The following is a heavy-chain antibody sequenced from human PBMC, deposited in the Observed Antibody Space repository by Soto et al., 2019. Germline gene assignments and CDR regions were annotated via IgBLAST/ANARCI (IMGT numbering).Heavy chain of an antibody. CDR3: AKGSRMWTPDY. CDR1: GYTFTDYA. Sequence: ASVKVSCKASGYTFTDYAIHWVRQAPGQRLEWMGWVAPGNGNTKYSQNFQGRVTITRDTSATTAYMELSSLRSEDTAVYYCAKGSRMWTPDYWGQGTLVTVSS. D-gene: IGHD2-21*01. CDR2: VAPGNGNT. J-gene: IGHJ4*02. V-gene: IGHV1-3*01.